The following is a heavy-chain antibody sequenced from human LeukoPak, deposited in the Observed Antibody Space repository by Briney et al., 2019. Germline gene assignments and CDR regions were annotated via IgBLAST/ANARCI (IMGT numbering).Heavy chain of an antibody. J-gene: IGHJ4*02. D-gene: IGHD3-22*01. CDR2: IKQDESEK. Sequence: PGGSLRLSCAASGFTFRNYCMTWVRQVPGKGLEWVASIKQDESEKYFLDSVKGRFTISRDNAENSLYLQMNSLRAEDTAVYYCARVSYQDSGNSYRHLDYWGQGTLVTVSS. CDR1: GFTFRNYC. CDR3: ARVSYQDSGNSYRHLDY. V-gene: IGHV3-7*01.